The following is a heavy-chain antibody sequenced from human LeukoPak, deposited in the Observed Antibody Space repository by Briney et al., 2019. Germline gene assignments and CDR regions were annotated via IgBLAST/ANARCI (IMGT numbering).Heavy chain of an antibody. D-gene: IGHD5-12*01. Sequence: SETLSLTCTVSGGSISIYYWSWIRQPPGKGLEWIGYIYYSGSTNYNPSLKSRVTISVDTSKNQFSLKLSSVTAADTAMYYCARVSGYDWESFYDYWGQGSLVTVSS. V-gene: IGHV4-59*01. CDR3: ARVSGYDWESFYDY. CDR1: GGSISIYY. CDR2: IYYSGST. J-gene: IGHJ4*02.